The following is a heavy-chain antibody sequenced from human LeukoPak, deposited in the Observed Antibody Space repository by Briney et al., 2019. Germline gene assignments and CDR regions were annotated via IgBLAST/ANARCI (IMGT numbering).Heavy chain of an antibody. J-gene: IGHJ4*02. Sequence: PGGPLRLSCAASGFTFSDYYVSWIRQAPGKGLEWVSYISSSGNTIYYADSVKGRFTISRDNAKNSLYLQMNSLRAEDTAVYYCARFKRGSSGYSFDYWGQGTLVTVSS. CDR1: GFTFSDYY. CDR3: ARFKRGSSGYSFDY. CDR2: ISSSGNTI. V-gene: IGHV3-11*01. D-gene: IGHD3-22*01.